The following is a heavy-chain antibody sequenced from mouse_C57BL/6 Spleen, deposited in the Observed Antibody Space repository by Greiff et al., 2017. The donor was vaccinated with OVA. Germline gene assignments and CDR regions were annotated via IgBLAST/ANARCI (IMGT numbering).Heavy chain of an antibody. CDR1: GYTFTSYW. V-gene: IGHV1-74*01. CDR3: AISSNWAAWFAY. J-gene: IGHJ3*01. D-gene: IGHD4-1*01. Sequence: QVQLKQPGAELVKPGASVKVSCKASGYTFTSYWMHWVKQRPGQGLEWIGRIHPSDSDTNYNQKFKGKATLTVDKSSSTAYMQLSSLTSEDSAVYYCAISSNWAAWFAYWGQGTLVTVSA. CDR2: IHPSDSDT.